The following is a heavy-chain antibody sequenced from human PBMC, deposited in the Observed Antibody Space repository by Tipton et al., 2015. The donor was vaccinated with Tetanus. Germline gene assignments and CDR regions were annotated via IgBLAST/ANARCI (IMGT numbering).Heavy chain of an antibody. CDR3: ARCIAVAGREGYYYYYGMDV. D-gene: IGHD6-19*01. CDR2: IYPGDSDT. J-gene: IGHJ6*02. V-gene: IGHV5-51*01. CDR1: GYSFTSYW. Sequence: VQLVQSGAEVKKPGESLKISCKGSGYSFTSYWIGWVRQMPGKGLEWMGIIYPGDSDTRYSPSFQGQVTISAAKSISTAYLQWSSLKASDTAMYYCARCIAVAGREGYYYYYGMDVWGQGTTVTVSS.